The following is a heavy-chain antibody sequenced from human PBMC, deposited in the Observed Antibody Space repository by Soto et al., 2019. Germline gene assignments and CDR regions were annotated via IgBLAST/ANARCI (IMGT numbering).Heavy chain of an antibody. Sequence: ASVKVSCKVSGYTLTDLSMHWVRQAPGKGLEWMGGFDPEDGETIYAQKFQGRVTMTEDTSTDTAYMELSSLRSEDTAVYYCAILFSSSSWSYYYYGMDVWGQGTTVTVSS. D-gene: IGHD6-13*01. CDR3: AILFSSSSWSYYYYGMDV. V-gene: IGHV1-24*01. CDR2: FDPEDGET. CDR1: GYTLTDLS. J-gene: IGHJ6*02.